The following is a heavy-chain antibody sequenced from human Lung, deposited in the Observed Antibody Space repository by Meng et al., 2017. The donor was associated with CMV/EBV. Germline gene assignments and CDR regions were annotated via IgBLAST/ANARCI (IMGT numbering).Heavy chain of an antibody. V-gene: IGHV3-48*03. Sequence: GGSLRLXXAASGFTFSIYEMKWVRQAPGKGLEWVSFISVTGSQIYYADSVKGRFTISRDNAQNSLYLQMNSLRGDDTAVYYCARGIRRRDELWNWRRSRNNVFYIDSWGQGXLVTVSS. CDR1: GFTFSIYE. D-gene: IGHD1/OR15-1a*01. CDR3: ARGIRRRDELWNWRRSRNNVFYIDS. J-gene: IGHJ4*02. CDR2: ISVTGSQI.